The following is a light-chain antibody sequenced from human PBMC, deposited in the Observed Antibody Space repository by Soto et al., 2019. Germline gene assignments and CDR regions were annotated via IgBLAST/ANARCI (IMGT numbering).Light chain of an antibody. CDR3: QTWGTGIHVV. CDR2: LYSDGSH. Sequence: QLVLTQSPSASASLGASVKLTCTLSSGHSSYAIAWHQQQPEKGPRYLMKLYSDGSHTTGDAIPDRFSGSSSGAERYLTISSLQSEDEADYYCQTWGTGIHVVFGGGTQLTVL. J-gene: IGLJ2*01. CDR1: SGHSSYA. V-gene: IGLV4-69*01.